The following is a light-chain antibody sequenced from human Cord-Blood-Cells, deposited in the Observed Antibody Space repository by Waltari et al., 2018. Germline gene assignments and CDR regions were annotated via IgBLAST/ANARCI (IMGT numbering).Light chain of an antibody. CDR1: VLAKKY. V-gene: IGLV3-27*01. J-gene: IGLJ3*02. CDR2: KDS. CDR3: YSAADNKGV. Sequence: SYALTQPSSVSVSPGQTARTTCSGDVLAKKYARWFQPKPGQAPVLVFYKDSERPSGTPQRFSGSSSGTTVTLTISGAQVEDEADYYCYSAADNKGVFGGGTKLTVL.